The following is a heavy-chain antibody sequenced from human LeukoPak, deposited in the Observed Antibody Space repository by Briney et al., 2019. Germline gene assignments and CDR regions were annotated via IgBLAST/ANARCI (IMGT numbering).Heavy chain of an antibody. CDR1: GFTFRRYG. J-gene: IGHJ6*03. D-gene: IGHD3-10*01. CDR3: AKDSAFYYIDV. CDR2: TSSSDAGT. V-gene: IGHV3-23*01. Sequence: GGTLRLSCAASGFTFRRYGMSWVRQAPGKGLEWVSATSSSDAGTYYADSVRGRFTISRDNSKNTLYLQMNSLKGDDTAVYYCAKDSAFYYIDVWGKGTTVIISS.